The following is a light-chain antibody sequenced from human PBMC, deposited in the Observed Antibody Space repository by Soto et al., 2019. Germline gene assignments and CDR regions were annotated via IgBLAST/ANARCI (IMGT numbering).Light chain of an antibody. V-gene: IGKV1-39*01. CDR3: QQSYSTLWA. J-gene: IGKJ1*01. CDR2: AAS. CDR1: QSISSY. Sequence: DIQMTQSPSSLSASVGDRVTITCRASQSISSYLNWYQQKPGKAPKLLIYAASSLQSGVPSRFSGSGSGTDFTLPIISLQPEDVATYYCQQSYSTLWAFGQGTKVEIK.